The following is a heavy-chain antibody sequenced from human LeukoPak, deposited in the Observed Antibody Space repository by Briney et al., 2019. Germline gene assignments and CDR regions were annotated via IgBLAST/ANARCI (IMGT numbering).Heavy chain of an antibody. CDR3: AKAMVRGRYYGMDV. CDR2: ISYDGSNK. CDR1: GFTFSSYW. J-gene: IGHJ6*02. D-gene: IGHD3-10*01. Sequence: GGSLRLSCAASGFTFSSYWMHWVRQAPGKGLEWVAVISYDGSNKYYADSVKGRFTISRDNSKNTLYLQMNSLRAEDTAVYYCAKAMVRGRYYGMDVWGQGTTVTVSS. V-gene: IGHV3-30*18.